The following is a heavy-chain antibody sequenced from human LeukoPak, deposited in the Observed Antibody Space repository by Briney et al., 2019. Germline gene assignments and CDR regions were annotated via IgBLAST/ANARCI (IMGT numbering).Heavy chain of an antibody. CDR1: GFTFSSYE. J-gene: IGHJ4*02. CDR2: ISSSGSTI. V-gene: IGHV3-48*03. D-gene: IGHD4-23*01. Sequence: GGSLRLSCAASGFTFSSYEMNWVRQAPGKGLEWVSYISSSGSTIYYADSVKGRFTVSRDNSKNTLYLQMNSLRAEDTAVYYCAKDGNPSYYGGTSHFDYWGQGTLVTVSS. CDR3: AKDGNPSYYGGTSHFDY.